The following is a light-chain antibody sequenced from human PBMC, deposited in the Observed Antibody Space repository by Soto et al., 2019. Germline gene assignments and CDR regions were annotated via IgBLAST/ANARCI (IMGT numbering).Light chain of an antibody. CDR2: DAS. J-gene: IGKJ1*01. CDR3: QQSYSTPRT. Sequence: EIVLTQSPATLSLSPGERATLSCRASQSIGLAIAWYQHKPGQAPRLLIFDASQRATGIPARFRGSGSGTDFTLTISSLQPEDFATYYCQQSYSTPRTFGQGTKVDIK. V-gene: IGKV3-11*01. CDR1: QSIGLA.